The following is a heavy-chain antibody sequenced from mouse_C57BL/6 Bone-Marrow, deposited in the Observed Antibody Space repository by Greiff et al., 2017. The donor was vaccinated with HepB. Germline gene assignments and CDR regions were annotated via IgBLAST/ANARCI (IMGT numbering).Heavy chain of an antibody. Sequence: EVKLMESGGGLVQPGGSLSLSCAASGFTFTDYYMSWVRQPPGKALEWLGFIRNKANGYTTEYSASVKGRFTISRDNSQSILYLQMNALRAEDSATYYCARYEDWGVAYWGQGTLVTVSA. J-gene: IGHJ3*01. V-gene: IGHV7-3*01. CDR1: GFTFTDYY. CDR3: ARYEDWGVAY. CDR2: IRNKANGYTT.